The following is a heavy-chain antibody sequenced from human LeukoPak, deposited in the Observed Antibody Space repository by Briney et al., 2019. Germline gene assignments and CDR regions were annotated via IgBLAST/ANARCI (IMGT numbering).Heavy chain of an antibody. CDR1: GFSLSTSGVG. CDR2: IYWDDDK. Sequence: SGPTLVKPTQTLTLTCTFSGFSLSTSGVGVGWIRQPPGKALEWLALIYWDDDKRYSPSLKSRLTITKDSSKNQVVLTVTNMDPVDTATYYCAHSDCSSTNCYRFDYWGQGTLVTVSS. CDR3: AHSDCSSTNCYRFDY. J-gene: IGHJ4*02. D-gene: IGHD2-2*01. V-gene: IGHV2-5*02.